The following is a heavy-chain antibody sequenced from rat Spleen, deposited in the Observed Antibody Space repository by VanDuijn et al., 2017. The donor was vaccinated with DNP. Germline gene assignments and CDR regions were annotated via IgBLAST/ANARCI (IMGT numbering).Heavy chain of an antibody. V-gene: IGHV2-6*01. CDR3: ARSHTTGLTWFAY. CDR2: ISSGGST. Sequence: QVQLKESGPGLVQPSQTLSLTCTVSGFSLTSYTVSWVRQPPGKGLEWIATISSGGSTYYNSALISRLSISRDTSKSQVFLKLNSLLTEDTAMYFCARSHTTGLTWFAYWGQGTLVTVSS. CDR1: GFSLTSYT. J-gene: IGHJ3*01. D-gene: IGHD1-9*01.